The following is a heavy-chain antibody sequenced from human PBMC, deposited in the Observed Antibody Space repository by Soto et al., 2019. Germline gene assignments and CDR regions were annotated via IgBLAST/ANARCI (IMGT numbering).Heavy chain of an antibody. V-gene: IGHV3-23*01. CDR3: ATHVGNGPGCDVFAS. J-gene: IGHJ4*02. D-gene: IGHD5-12*01. CDR2: ITGRGDET. Sequence: LQTTGKGLEWVSAITGRGDETYYTDSARGRFTISRAHSKNILYLKMNSLRAEDTAVYYCATHVGNGPGCDVFASRGQGT.